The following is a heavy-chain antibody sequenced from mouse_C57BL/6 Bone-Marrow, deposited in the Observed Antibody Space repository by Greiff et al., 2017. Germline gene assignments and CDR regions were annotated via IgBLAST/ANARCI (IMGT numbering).Heavy chain of an antibody. CDR1: GFTFSSYA. J-gene: IGHJ2*01. CDR2: ISDGGSYT. D-gene: IGHD2-3*01. Sequence: EVQVVESGGGLVKPGGSLKLSCAASGFTFSSYAMSWVRQTPEKRLGWVATISDGGSYTYYPDNVKGRFTISRDNAKNNLYLQMSHLKSEDTAMYYCARDWDGYYGFYFDYWGQGTTLTVSS. CDR3: ARDWDGYYGFYFDY. V-gene: IGHV5-4*01.